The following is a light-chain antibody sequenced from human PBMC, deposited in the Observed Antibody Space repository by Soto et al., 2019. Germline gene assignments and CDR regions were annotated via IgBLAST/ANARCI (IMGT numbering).Light chain of an antibody. Sequence: EIVLTQSPGTLSLSPAERATLSCRASQSVSSSYLAWYQQKPGQAPRLLIYGASSRATGIPDRFSGSGSGTDFTLTISRLEPEDFAVYYCQQYGSPLTFGGGTKVDI. CDR2: GAS. J-gene: IGKJ4*01. V-gene: IGKV3-20*01. CDR3: QQYGSPLT. CDR1: QSVSSSY.